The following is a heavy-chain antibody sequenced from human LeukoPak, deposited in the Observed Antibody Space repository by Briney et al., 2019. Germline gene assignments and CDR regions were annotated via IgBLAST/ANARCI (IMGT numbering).Heavy chain of an antibody. D-gene: IGHD1-20*01. CDR1: GFTFSSYW. V-gene: IGHV3-7*01. J-gene: IGHJ4*02. CDR3: VRGLYNSKY. CDR2: IKEDESEK. Sequence: GGSLRLSCAASGFTFSSYWMSWVRQAPGKGLECVANIKEDESEKYYVDSVKGRFTISRDNAKNSLYPQMNSLRAEDTAVYYCVRGLYNSKYWGQGTLVTVSS.